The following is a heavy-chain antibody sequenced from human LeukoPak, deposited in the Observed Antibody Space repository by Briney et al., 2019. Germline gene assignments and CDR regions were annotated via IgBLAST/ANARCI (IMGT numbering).Heavy chain of an antibody. Sequence: PGGSLRLSCAASGITVSTNYMNWFRQAPGKGLEWVSIIYSGGSTYYADSVRGRFTISRDNSKSTLSLQMNSLTVEDTAVYYCARGEDYFDYWGQGTLVTVSS. CDR2: IYSGGST. CDR3: ARGEDYFDY. J-gene: IGHJ4*02. V-gene: IGHV3-66*01. D-gene: IGHD1-26*01. CDR1: GITVSTNY.